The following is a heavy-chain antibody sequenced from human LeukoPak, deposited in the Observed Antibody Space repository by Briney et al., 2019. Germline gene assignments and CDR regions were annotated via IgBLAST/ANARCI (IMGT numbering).Heavy chain of an antibody. D-gene: IGHD3-22*01. Sequence: SVKVSCKASGGTFSSYTISWVRQAPGQGLEWMGRIIPILGIANYAQKFQGRVTITADKSTSTAYMELSSLRSEDTAAYYCARTGRVYYDSSGYFERAFDYWGQGTLVTVSS. CDR3: ARTGRVYYDSSGYFERAFDY. CDR1: GGTFSSYT. CDR2: IIPILGIA. V-gene: IGHV1-69*02. J-gene: IGHJ4*02.